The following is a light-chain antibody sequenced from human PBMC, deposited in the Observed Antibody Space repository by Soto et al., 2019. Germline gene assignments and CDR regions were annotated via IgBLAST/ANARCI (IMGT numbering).Light chain of an antibody. CDR1: SSNIGAGYD. CDR2: GNS. V-gene: IGLV1-40*01. CDR3: QSYDSSLSGWV. Sequence: QSVLTQPPSVSGAPGQRVTLSCTGSSSNIGAGYDVHWYQQLPGTAPKLLIYGNSNRPSGVPDRFSGSKSGTSASLAITGLVDEDEADDYCQSYDSSLSGWVFGGGTQLTVL. J-gene: IGLJ3*02.